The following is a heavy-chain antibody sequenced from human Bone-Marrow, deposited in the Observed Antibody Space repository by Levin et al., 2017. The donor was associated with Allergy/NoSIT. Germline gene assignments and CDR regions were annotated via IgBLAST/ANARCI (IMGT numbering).Heavy chain of an antibody. CDR3: ARRDIVVVPAEEFFPPGWVY. CDR1: GYSFTSYW. CDR2: IYPGDSDT. D-gene: IGHD2-2*01. V-gene: IGHV5-51*01. Sequence: GESLKISCKGSGYSFTSYWIGWVRQMPGKGLEWMGIIYPGDSDTRYSPSFQGQVTISADKSISTAYLQWSSLKASDTAMYYCARRDIVVVPAEEFFPPGWVYWGQGTLVTVSS. J-gene: IGHJ4*02.